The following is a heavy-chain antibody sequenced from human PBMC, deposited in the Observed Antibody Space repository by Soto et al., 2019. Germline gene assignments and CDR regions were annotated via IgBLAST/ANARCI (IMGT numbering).Heavy chain of an antibody. D-gene: IGHD3-22*01. V-gene: IGHV2-70*01. Sequence: SGPTLVNPTQTLTLTCTFSGFSLITIGMCVSWIRQPPGKALEWLALIDWDDDKYYSTSLKTRLTISKDTSKNQVVLTMTNMDPVDTATYYCARISYYYDSSGLGAFDIWGQGTMVTVSS. CDR2: IDWDDDK. J-gene: IGHJ3*02. CDR3: ARISYYYDSSGLGAFDI. CDR1: GFSLITIGMC.